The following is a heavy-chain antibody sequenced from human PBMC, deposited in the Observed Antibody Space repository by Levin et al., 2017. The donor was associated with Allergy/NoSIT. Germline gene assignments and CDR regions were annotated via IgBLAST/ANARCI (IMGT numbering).Heavy chain of an antibody. J-gene: IGHJ4*02. CDR3: AKDMGYDFWSGYSGDYFHY. D-gene: IGHD3-3*01. CDR1: GFTFSNYA. CDR2: ITGSGPST. V-gene: IGHV3-23*01. Sequence: PGGSLRLSCAASGFTFSNYAMNWVRQAPGKGLEWVSAITGSGPSTYYADSVKGRFTISRDNSKNTLYLQMYSLRAEDTAVYYCAKDMGYDFWSGYSGDYFHYWGQGTLVTVSS.